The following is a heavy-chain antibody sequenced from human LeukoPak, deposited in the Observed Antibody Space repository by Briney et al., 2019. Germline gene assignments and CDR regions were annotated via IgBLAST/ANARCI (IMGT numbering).Heavy chain of an antibody. CDR2: ISSNGGST. CDR3: ARGVDTAMFLEPHFDY. D-gene: IGHD5-18*01. V-gene: IGHV3-64*01. Sequence: PGGSLRLSCAASGFTFSRYAMHWVRQAPGKGLEYVSAISSNGGSTYYANSVKGRFTISRDNSKNTLYLQMGSLRAEDMAVYYCARGVDTAMFLEPHFDYWGQGTLVTVSS. CDR1: GFTFSRYA. J-gene: IGHJ4*02.